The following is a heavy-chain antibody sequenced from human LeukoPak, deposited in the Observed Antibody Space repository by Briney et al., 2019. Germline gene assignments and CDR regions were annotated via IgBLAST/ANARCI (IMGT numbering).Heavy chain of an antibody. D-gene: IGHD2-15*01. CDR1: GFTVSSNY. V-gene: IGHV3-53*01. J-gene: IGHJ4*02. CDR2: IYSGGGT. Sequence: GGSLRLSCAASGFTVSSNYMSWVRQAPGKGLEWVSVIYSGGGTYYADSVKGRFTISRDSSKNTLYLQMNSLRAEDTAVYYCARGGVVQYSNFDYWGQGTLVTVSS. CDR3: ARGGVVQYSNFDY.